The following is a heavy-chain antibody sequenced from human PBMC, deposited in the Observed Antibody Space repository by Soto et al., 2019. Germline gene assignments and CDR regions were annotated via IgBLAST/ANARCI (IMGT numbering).Heavy chain of an antibody. D-gene: IGHD3-3*01. Sequence: EVQLLESGGGLVQPGGALRLTCAASGFTFSIYAMSWVRQAPGKGLEWVSAISGSGGSTYYADSVKGRFTISRDNSKNTLYLQMNSLRAEDTAVYYCAKDLLRSHYDFWSGSGGYCGQGTLVTVSS. J-gene: IGHJ4*02. CDR3: AKDLLRSHYDFWSGSGGY. CDR2: ISGSGGST. CDR1: GFTFSIYA. V-gene: IGHV3-23*01.